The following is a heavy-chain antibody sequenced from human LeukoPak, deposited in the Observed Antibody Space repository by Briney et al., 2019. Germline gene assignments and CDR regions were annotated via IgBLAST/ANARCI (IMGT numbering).Heavy chain of an antibody. J-gene: IGHJ4*02. D-gene: IGHD3-10*01. CDR2: IIPLFGTA. CDR1: GCTFSSYA. CDR3: AREWAGYGSGSYYYY. V-gene: IGHV1-69*13. Sequence: SVKVSCKASGCTFSSYAISWVRQAPGQGLEWMGGIIPLFGTANYAQKFLGRVIITADESTSTTYMYLSSLKSEDTAVYYCAREWAGYGSGSYYYYWGQGTLVTVSS.